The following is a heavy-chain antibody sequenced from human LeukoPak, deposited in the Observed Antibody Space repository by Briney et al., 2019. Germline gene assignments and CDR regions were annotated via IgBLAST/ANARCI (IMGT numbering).Heavy chain of an antibody. CDR2: FDTEDGET. J-gene: IGHJ4*02. Sequence: ASVKVSRKVSGYTLTELSMHRVRHAPGKGLEWVGGFDTEDGETINVQKFQGRVTMNEDTSTDTAYMELSSLRSEDTSVYDCATGADGGSPFDYWGQGSLVTVSS. D-gene: IGHD2-15*01. CDR3: ATGADGGSPFDY. V-gene: IGHV1-24*01. CDR1: GYTLTELS.